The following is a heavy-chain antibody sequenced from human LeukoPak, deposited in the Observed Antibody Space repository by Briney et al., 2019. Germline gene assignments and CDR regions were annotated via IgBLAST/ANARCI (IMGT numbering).Heavy chain of an antibody. Sequence: PGGSLRLSCAASGFTFSSYAMSWVRQAPGKGLEWVSAISGSGGSTYYADSVKGRFTISRDNSKNTLYLQMNSLKTEDTAVYYCTTDLGVGAPGGYYYYYMDVWGKGTTVTVSS. D-gene: IGHD1-26*01. CDR2: ISGSGGST. CDR1: GFTFSSYA. CDR3: TTDLGVGAPGGYYYYYMDV. V-gene: IGHV3-23*01. J-gene: IGHJ6*03.